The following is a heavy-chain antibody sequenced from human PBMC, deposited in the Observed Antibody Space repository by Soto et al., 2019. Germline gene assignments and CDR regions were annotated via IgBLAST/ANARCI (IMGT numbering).Heavy chain of an antibody. CDR2: ISGSGGST. CDR3: AKDPGYYYDSSTQKPFDY. V-gene: IGHV3-23*01. D-gene: IGHD3-22*01. J-gene: IGHJ4*02. Sequence: EVQLLESGGGLVQPGGSLRLSCADSGFTFSSYAMSWVRQAPGKGLEWVSAISGSGGSTYYADSVKGRFTISRDNSKNTLYLQMNSLRAEDTAVYYCAKDPGYYYDSSTQKPFDYWGQGTLVTVAS. CDR1: GFTFSSYA.